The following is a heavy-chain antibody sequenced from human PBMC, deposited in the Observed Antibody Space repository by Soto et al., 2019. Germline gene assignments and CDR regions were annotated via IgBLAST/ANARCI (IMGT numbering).Heavy chain of an antibody. V-gene: IGHV1-69*13. Sequence: SVKVSCKASGGSLSNYGISWVRQAPGQGLEWMGAIIPVFGTPNYAQKFQDRVTITADESATTVYMEVRSLTSEDTAVYYCARGDATKIVVTTYYGMDVWGQGTTVTVSS. J-gene: IGHJ6*02. D-gene: IGHD3-22*01. CDR1: GGSLSNYG. CDR2: IIPVFGTP. CDR3: ARGDATKIVVTTYYGMDV.